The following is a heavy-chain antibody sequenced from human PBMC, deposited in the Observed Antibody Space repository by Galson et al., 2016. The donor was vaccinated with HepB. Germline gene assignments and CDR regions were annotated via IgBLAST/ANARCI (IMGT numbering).Heavy chain of an antibody. CDR1: GFTFTNYG. D-gene: IGHD6-13*01. J-gene: IGHJ4*02. Sequence: SLRLSCAASGFTFTNYGMNWLRQAPGKGLEWVANIRHDGSQKNYVDSVRGRFTISRDSAKNSLFLQMNSLKVEDTAVYYCAREMHVAAAAAFDFWGRGTLVTVSS. CDR2: IRHDGSQK. V-gene: IGHV3-7*01. CDR3: AREMHVAAAAAFDF.